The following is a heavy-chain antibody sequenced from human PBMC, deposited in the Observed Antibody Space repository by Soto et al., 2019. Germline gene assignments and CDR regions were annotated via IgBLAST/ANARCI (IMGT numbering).Heavy chain of an antibody. Sequence: SETLSHTWGFQGVSLSDSYWVWIRQPTGKGLEWIGEINYSGRTNYNPSLKSRVTISVDTSKNQFTLTLSSMTAADTGVYYCARTGHLFDYWGEGISVTVSS. CDR3: ARTGHLFDY. CDR1: GVSLSDSY. CDR2: INYSGRT. J-gene: IGHJ4*02. V-gene: IGHV4-34*01.